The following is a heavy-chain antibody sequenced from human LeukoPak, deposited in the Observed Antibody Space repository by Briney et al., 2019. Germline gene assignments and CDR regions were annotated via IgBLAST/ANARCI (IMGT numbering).Heavy chain of an antibody. D-gene: IGHD4-17*01. Sequence: SETLSLTCTVSGGSISSYYWSWIRQAAGKGLEWIGRIHTSESTDYNPSLKSRVTMSVDMSTSQFSLRLTSVTAADTAVYYCAREGDYGDYSKSFYYMDVWGKGTTVTVSS. J-gene: IGHJ6*03. CDR2: IHTSEST. V-gene: IGHV4-4*07. CDR1: GGSISSYY. CDR3: AREGDYGDYSKSFYYMDV.